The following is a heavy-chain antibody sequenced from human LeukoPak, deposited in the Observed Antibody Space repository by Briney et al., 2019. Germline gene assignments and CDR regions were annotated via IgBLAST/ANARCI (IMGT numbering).Heavy chain of an antibody. V-gene: IGHV4-34*01. Sequence: SETLSLTCAVYGGSFSDYYWTWIRQSPGKGLEWIGEINHSGSTNYNPSLKSRVTISVDTSKNQFSLKLSSVTAADTAVYYCARLSAGRIYYYYYMDVWGKGTTVTVSS. CDR3: ARLSAGRIYYYYYMDV. CDR1: GGSFSDYY. CDR2: INHSGST. D-gene: IGHD1-26*01. J-gene: IGHJ6*03.